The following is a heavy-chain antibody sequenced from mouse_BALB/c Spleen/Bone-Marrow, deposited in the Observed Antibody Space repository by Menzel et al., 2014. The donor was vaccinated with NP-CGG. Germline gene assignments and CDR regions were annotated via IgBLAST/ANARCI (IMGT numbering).Heavy chain of an antibody. J-gene: IGHJ3*01. CDR1: GYTFTSYW. V-gene: IGHV1-7*01. CDR2: INPSTGYT. D-gene: IGHD2-14*01. CDR3: ARDYRYDGFAY. Sequence: VQLVESGAELAKPGASVKMSCKASGYTFTSYWMHWVKQRPGQGLEWIGYINPSTGYTEYNQKFKDKATLTADKSSSTAYTQLSSLTSEDSAVYYCARDYRYDGFAYWGQGTLVTVSA.